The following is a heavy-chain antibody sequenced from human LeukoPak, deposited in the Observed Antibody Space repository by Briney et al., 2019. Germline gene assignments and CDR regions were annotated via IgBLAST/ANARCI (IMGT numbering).Heavy chain of an antibody. CDR1: GGSISGYY. J-gene: IGHJ4*02. Sequence: SETLSLTCTVSGGSISGYYWSWIRQPPGKGLEWIGYIYYSGSTNYNPSLKSRVTISVDSSKNQFSLKLSSVTAADTAVYYCARHSGSGNYYNAPDYWGQGTLVTVSS. D-gene: IGHD3-10*01. V-gene: IGHV4-59*08. CDR3: ARHSGSGNYYNAPDY. CDR2: IYYSGST.